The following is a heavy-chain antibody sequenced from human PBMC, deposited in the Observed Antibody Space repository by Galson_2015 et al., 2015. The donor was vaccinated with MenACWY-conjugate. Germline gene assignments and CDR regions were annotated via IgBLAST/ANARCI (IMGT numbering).Heavy chain of an antibody. V-gene: IGHV3-30*03. CDR1: RFTFSTYG. J-gene: IGHJ4*02. CDR2: ISYSGINQ. Sequence: SLRLSCAASRFTFSTYGMHWVRQAPGMGLEWVATISYSGINQYYADSVKGRFTISRDNSNNTVHLEMSSLRAEDTAVYYCARSNEVILLHSWFDYWGQGTLAAVSS. D-gene: IGHD1-26*01. CDR3: ARSNEVILLHSWFDY.